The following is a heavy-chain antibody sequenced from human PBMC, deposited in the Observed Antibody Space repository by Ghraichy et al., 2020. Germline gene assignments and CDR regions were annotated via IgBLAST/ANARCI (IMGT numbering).Heavy chain of an antibody. V-gene: IGHV3-23*01. CDR1: GFTFSSYA. Sequence: GGSLRLSCAASGFTFSSYAMSWVRQAPGKGLELISAISDSGRNTYYADSVKGRFTISRDNSKNSLYLQMNSLRAEDTALYYCAKKSGNSGRNHFDYWGQGTLVTVSS. D-gene: IGHD1-14*01. CDR2: ISDSGRNT. CDR3: AKKSGNSGRNHFDY. J-gene: IGHJ4*02.